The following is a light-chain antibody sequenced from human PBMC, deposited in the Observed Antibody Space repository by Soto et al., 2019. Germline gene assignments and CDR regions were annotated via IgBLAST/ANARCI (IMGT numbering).Light chain of an antibody. V-gene: IGKV3-15*01. Sequence: VVTQSPATLSVSPGERATLSCRASQIVDSSLAWYQHKPGQAPRLLVYGASTRATGIPARFSGSGSGTEFTLTISSLQSEDFAVYYCQHYYNSPYTFGQGTRLEI. CDR3: QHYYNSPYT. CDR1: QIVDSS. CDR2: GAS. J-gene: IGKJ2*01.